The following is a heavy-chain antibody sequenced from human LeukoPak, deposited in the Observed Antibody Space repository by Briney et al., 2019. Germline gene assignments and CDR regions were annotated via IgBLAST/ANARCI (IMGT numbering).Heavy chain of an antibody. CDR2: IYYSGST. V-gene: IGHV4-59*01. D-gene: IGHD4-17*01. CDR3: ARADYGDL. Sequence: SETLSLTCTVSGGSISSYYWSWIRQPPGEGLEWIGYIYYSGSTNYNPSLESRVTISLDTSKNQVSLRLTSVTAADTAVYYCARADYGDLWGQGTLVTVSS. J-gene: IGHJ4*02. CDR1: GGSISSYY.